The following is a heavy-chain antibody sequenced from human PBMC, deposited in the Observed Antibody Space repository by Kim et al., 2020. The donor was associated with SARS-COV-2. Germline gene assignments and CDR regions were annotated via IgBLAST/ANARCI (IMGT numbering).Heavy chain of an antibody. CDR2: MGIYGGSS. CDR3: ANPYCSGGTCHNWFGP. Sequence: GGSLRLSCAASGFPFSTSALNWVRQAPGKGLEWVSFMGIYGGSSFYADSVKGRFTTSRDNSRNTLYLQMDSLRAEDTAVDYCANPYCSGGTCHNWFGPWGHVTLVTVSS. CDR1: GFPFSTSA. V-gene: IGHV3-23*01. D-gene: IGHD2-15*01. J-gene: IGHJ5*02.